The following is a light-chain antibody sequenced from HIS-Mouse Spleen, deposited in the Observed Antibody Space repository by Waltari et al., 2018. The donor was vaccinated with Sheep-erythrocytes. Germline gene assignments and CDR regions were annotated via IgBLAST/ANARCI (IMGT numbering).Light chain of an antibody. Sequence: DIQLTQSPSSLSASVGDRVTITCRVSQGISSYLNWYQQKPGKAPKRLIYAASSLQSGVPSRFSGSGSGTEFTLTISSLQPEDFATYYCLQHNSYPRTFGQGTKVEIK. V-gene: IGKV1-17*01. CDR1: QGISSY. J-gene: IGKJ1*01. CDR2: AAS. CDR3: LQHNSYPRT.